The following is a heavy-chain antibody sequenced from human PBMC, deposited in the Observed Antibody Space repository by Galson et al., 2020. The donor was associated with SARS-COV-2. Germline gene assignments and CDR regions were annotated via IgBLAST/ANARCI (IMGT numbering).Heavy chain of an antibody. CDR2: INSDGSST. CDR3: ARDFWSFYDILTGYSAANWFDP. Sequence: GESLKISCAASGFTFSSYWMHWVRQAPGKGLVWVSRINSDGSSTSYADSVKGRFTISRDNAKNTLYLQMNSLRAEDTAVYYCARDFWSFYDILTGYSAANWFDPWGQGTLVTVSS. CDR1: GFTFSSYW. V-gene: IGHV3-74*01. D-gene: IGHD3-9*01. J-gene: IGHJ5*02.